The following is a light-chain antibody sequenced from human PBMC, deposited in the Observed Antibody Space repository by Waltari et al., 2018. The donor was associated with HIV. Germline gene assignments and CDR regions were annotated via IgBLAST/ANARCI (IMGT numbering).Light chain of an antibody. CDR1: SSNIGSNT. Sequence: QSVLTQPPSASGTPGQRVTISCYGSSSNIGSNTVNWYQQLPGTAPKLLIYSKNQRPSGVLDRFSGSKSGTSASLAISGLQSEDEADYYCAAWDDSLAWVFGGGTKLTVL. CDR3: AAWDDSLAWV. CDR2: SKN. J-gene: IGLJ3*02. V-gene: IGLV1-44*01.